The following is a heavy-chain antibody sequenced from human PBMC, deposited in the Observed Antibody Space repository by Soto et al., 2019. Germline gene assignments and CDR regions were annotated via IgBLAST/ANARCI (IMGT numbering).Heavy chain of an antibody. V-gene: IGHV3-7*01. D-gene: IGHD3-10*01. CDR1: GFTYSYYW. J-gene: IGHJ4*02. CDR2: IKFDGTGI. CDR3: ARDSGYGSASSVNHDFDY. Sequence: EVQLVESGGGLVQPGGSLRLSCVASGFTYSYYWMSLVRQAPGRGLEWVARIKFDGTGIQYADSAKGRFTISRDNAENSLDLQRRSLRDGDTAVYYCARDSGYGSASSVNHDFDYWGQGSLVPVSS.